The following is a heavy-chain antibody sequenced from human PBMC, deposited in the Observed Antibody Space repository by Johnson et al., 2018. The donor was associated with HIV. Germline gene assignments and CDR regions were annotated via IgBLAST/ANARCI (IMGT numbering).Heavy chain of an antibody. J-gene: IGHJ3*02. CDR2: LFSGDTT. CDR1: GLTVSGNY. CDR3: ARACRDGYTCDVFDI. D-gene: IGHD5-24*01. V-gene: IGHV3-66*01. Sequence: VQLVESGGGLVQPGGSLRLSCAASGLTVSGNYMTWVRQAPGKGLEWVSVLFSGDTTYYADTVKGRFTISRDNSKNTLYLQMNSLGAEDTAVYYCARACRDGYTCDVFDIWGQGTLVTVSS.